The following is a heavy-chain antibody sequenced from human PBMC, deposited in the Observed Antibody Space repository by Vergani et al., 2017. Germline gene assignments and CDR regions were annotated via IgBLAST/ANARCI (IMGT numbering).Heavy chain of an antibody. V-gene: IGHV4-61*02. CDR1: GGSISSGSYY. CDR2: FYTGGGT. D-gene: IGHD6-13*01. Sequence: QVQLQESGPGLVRPSQTLSLTCTVSGGSISSGSYYWSWFRQPAGKGLEWIGRFYTGGGTSYNPSLKSRVTISVETSTNQFSLQLSSVTAADTAVYYCARDPLYSTTWPFLLLDMDVWGQGTTVTVSS. CDR3: ARDPLYSTTWPFLLLDMDV. J-gene: IGHJ6*02.